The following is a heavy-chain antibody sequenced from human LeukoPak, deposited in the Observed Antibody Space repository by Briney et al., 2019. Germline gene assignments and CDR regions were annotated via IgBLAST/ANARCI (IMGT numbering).Heavy chain of an antibody. CDR1: GFTFSSYW. J-gene: IGHJ4*02. CDR3: ARELQKGGFDY. D-gene: IGHD2-21*01. V-gene: IGHV3-7*01. CDR2: IKQDGTEK. Sequence: GGSLRLSCVASGFTFSSYWMSWVRQAPGEGLEWMANIKQDGTEKNYVDSVKGRFTISRDNSKNTLYLQMNSLRAEDTAVYYCARELQKGGFDYWGQGTLVTVSS.